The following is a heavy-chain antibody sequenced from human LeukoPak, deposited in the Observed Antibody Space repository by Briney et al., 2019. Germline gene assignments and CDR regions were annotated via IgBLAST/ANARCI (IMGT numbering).Heavy chain of an antibody. Sequence: PGGSLRLSWAASGFTFLDYWMAWVRQAPGKGLDWVANIWPDGSDTYHVDSVRGRFAISRDNAQSSLNLQMNSLRAEDSAVYYCARWGVNAGLDRWGQGTLIIVSS. J-gene: IGHJ5*01. CDR2: IWPDGSDT. CDR3: ARWGVNAGLDR. V-gene: IGHV3-7*01. CDR1: GFTFLDYW. D-gene: IGHD3-10*01.